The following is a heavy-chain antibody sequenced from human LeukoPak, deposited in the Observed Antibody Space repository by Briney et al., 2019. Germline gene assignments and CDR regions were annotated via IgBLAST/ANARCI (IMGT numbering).Heavy chain of an antibody. CDR1: GFTFSSYG. CDR2: ISGGTYTT. CDR3: AKDYYDPYYFDY. D-gene: IGHD3-3*01. Sequence: PGGSLRLSCAASGFTFSSYGMTWVRQAPGKGLEWVSSISGGTYTTYYADSVKRRFTISRDNSKNTLYLQMNSLRAEDTAIYYCAKDYYDPYYFDYWGQGTLVTVSS. J-gene: IGHJ4*02. V-gene: IGHV3-23*01.